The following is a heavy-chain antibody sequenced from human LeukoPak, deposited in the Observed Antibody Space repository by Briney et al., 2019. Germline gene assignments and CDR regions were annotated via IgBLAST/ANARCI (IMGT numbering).Heavy chain of an antibody. J-gene: IGHJ4*02. CDR1: GFTFSSYS. D-gene: IGHD3-10*01. CDR2: ISSSSVYI. V-gene: IGHV3-21*01. CDR3: ARGPTYYYGSGSYGPFDY. Sequence: GGSLRLPCAASGFTFSSYSLNWVRQAPGKGLEGVSSISSSSVYIYYADSVKGRFTISRDNAKNSLYLQMNRLRAEDTAVYYCARGPTYYYGSGSYGPFDYWGQGTLVTVSS.